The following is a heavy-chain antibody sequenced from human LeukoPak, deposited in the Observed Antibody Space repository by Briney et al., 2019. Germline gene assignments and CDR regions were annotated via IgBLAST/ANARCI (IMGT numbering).Heavy chain of an antibody. CDR2: IYTSGST. Sequence: SETLSPTCTVSGGSISSYYWSWIRQPPGKGLEWIGYIYTSGSTNYNPSLKSRVTISVDTSKNQFSLKLSSVTAADTAVYYCARRGGAVAGRRGYYYYYMDVWGKGTTVTVSS. CDR3: ARRGGAVAGRRGYYYYYMDV. V-gene: IGHV4-4*09. J-gene: IGHJ6*03. D-gene: IGHD6-19*01. CDR1: GGSISSYY.